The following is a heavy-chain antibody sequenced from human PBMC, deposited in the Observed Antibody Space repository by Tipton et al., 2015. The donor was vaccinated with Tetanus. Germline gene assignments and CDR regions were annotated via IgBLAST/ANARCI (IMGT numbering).Heavy chain of an antibody. V-gene: IGHV4-31*03. CDR1: GGSISSGGYY. D-gene: IGHD3-9*01. CDR3: ARDRYYDILTGYYGVGVDRLYGMDV. CDR2: IYYSGST. J-gene: IGHJ6*02. Sequence: TLSLTCTVSGGSISSGGYYWSWIRQHPGKGLEWIGYIYYSGSTYCNPSLKSRVTISVDTSKNQFSLKLSSVTAADTAVYYCARDRYYDILTGYYGVGVDRLYGMDVWGQGTTVTVSS.